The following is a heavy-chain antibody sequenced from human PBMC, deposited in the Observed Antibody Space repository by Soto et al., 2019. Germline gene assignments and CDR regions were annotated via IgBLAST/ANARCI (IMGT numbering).Heavy chain of an antibody. CDR3: ARVMGAVAEFDYYGMDV. V-gene: IGHV4-4*02. D-gene: IGHD6-19*01. CDR2: IYHSGST. Sequence: QVQLQESGRGLVKPSGTLSLTCAVSSGSISSSNWWSWVRQPPGKGLEWIGEIYHSGSTNYNPSLKRRVTISVDKSKNQFSLKQSSVTAADTAVYYCARVMGAVAEFDYYGMDVWGQGTTVTVSS. J-gene: IGHJ6*02. CDR1: SGSISSSNW.